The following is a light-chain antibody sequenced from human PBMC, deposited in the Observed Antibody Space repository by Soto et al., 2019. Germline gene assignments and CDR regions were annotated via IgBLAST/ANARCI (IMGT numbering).Light chain of an antibody. CDR1: QSVSSNY. J-gene: IGKJ1*01. CDR2: GAS. V-gene: IGKV3-20*01. CDR3: QQYANSPPT. Sequence: EIVLTQSPGTLSLSPGERATLSCRASQSVSSNYLAWYQQKPGQAPRLLIYGASTRATGIPDRFSGSGSGTDFTLTVSRLEPEDFAVSYCQQYANSPPTFGKGTKV.